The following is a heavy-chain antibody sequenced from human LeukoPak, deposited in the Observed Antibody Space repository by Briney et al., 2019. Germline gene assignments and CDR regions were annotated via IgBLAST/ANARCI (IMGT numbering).Heavy chain of an antibody. Sequence: GASVRVSCKASGYTFTSYDINWGRQAPGQGREWMGWMNPDNDDTGSAQRIQGRTTMTRETSISTAYMELSGLRYEDTAIYYCARSSEVRRYLWMLDYSLDGWGQGTTVTVSS. CDR3: ARSSEVRRYLWMLDYSLDG. V-gene: IGHV1-8*01. CDR2: MNPDNDDT. D-gene: IGHD2-2*03. CDR1: GYTFTSYD. J-gene: IGHJ6*02.